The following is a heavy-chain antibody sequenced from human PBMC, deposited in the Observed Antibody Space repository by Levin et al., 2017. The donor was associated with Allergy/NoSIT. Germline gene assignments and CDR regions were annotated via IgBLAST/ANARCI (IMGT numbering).Heavy chain of an antibody. CDR1: GYSFTSYW. J-gene: IGHJ4*02. CDR3: ASKYYDSSGYYLI. Sequence: GGSLRLSCKGSGYSFTSYWIGWVRQMPGKGLEWMGIIYPGDSDTRYSPSFQGQVTISADKSISTAYLQWSSLKASDTAMYYCASKYYDSSGYYLIWGQGTLVTVSS. V-gene: IGHV5-51*01. D-gene: IGHD3-22*01. CDR2: IYPGDSDT.